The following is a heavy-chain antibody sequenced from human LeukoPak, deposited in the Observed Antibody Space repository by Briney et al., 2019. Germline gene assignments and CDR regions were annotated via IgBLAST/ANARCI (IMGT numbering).Heavy chain of an antibody. D-gene: IGHD6-6*01. J-gene: IGHJ3*02. V-gene: IGHV3-23*01. Sequence: GGSLRLSCAVSGFTFSSYGMSWVRQAPGRGLEWVSAISGRGDRTQYADSVKGRFTISRDNSKNTLYLQMNSLRAEDTAVYYCAKDLREYSSSPRNAFDIWGQGTMVTVSS. CDR3: AKDLREYSSSPRNAFDI. CDR2: ISGRGDRT. CDR1: GFTFSSYG.